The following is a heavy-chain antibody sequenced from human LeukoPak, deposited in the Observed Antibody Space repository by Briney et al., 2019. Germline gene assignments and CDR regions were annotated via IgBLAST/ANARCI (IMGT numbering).Heavy chain of an antibody. CDR3: ARARPGSWYVDY. D-gene: IGHD6-13*01. J-gene: IGHJ4*02. V-gene: IGHV3-21*01. CDR1: EFTFSSYG. Sequence: GGSLRLSCAASEFTFSSYGMNWVRQAPGRGLEWVSSITSGSSYIYYADSVKGRFTISRDNAKNSLYPQMNSLRAEDTAVYYCARARPGSWYVDYWGQGTLVTVSS. CDR2: ITSGSSYI.